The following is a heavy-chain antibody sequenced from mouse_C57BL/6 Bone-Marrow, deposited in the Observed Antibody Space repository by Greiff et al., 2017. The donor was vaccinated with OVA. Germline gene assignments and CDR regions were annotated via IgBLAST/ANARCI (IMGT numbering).Heavy chain of an antibody. Sequence: VHVKQSGAELVRPGASVKLSCTASGFNIKDDYMHWVKQRPEQGLEWIGWIDPENGDTEYASKFQGKATITADTSSNTAYLQLSSLTSEDTAVYYCTTWGKGYAMDYWGQGTSVTVSS. D-gene: IGHD2-1*01. J-gene: IGHJ4*01. CDR1: GFNIKDDY. V-gene: IGHV14-4*01. CDR2: IDPENGDT. CDR3: TTWGKGYAMDY.